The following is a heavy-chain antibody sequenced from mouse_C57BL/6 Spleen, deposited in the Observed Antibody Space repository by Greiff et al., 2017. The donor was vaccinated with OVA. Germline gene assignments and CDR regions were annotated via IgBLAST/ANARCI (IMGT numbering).Heavy chain of an antibody. Sequence: VKLMESGPGLVQPSQSLSITCTVSGFSLTSYGVHWVRQSPGKGLEWLGVIWSGGSTDYNAAFISRLSISKDNSKSQVFFKMIRLQADDTAVYYCARRGDGGAWFAYWGQGTLVTVSA. V-gene: IGHV2-2*01. J-gene: IGHJ3*01. CDR2: IWSGGST. CDR1: GFSLTSYG. CDR3: ARRGDGGAWFAY. D-gene: IGHD2-3*01.